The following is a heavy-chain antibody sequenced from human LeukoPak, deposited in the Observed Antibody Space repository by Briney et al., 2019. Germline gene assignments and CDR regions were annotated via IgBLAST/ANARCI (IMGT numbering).Heavy chain of an antibody. CDR1: GYTFTGYY. V-gene: IGHV1-18*04. CDR2: ISAYNGNT. J-gene: IGHJ4*02. Sequence: ASVKVSCRASGYTFTGYYMHWVRQAPGQGLEWMGWISAYNGNTNYAQKLQGRVAMTTDTSTSTAYMELRSLRSDDTAVYYCARGRAFDYWGQGTLVTVSS. CDR3: ARGRAFDY.